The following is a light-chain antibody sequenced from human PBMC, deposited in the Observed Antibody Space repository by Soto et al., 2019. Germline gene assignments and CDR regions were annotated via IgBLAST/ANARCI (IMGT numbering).Light chain of an antibody. J-gene: IGKJ1*01. V-gene: IGKV3-15*01. Sequence: EILLTQSPGTLSLSPGERATLSCRASQSVSRNYLAWYQQKPGQAPRLLIYGASTRATGIPARFSGSGSGTEFTLTISSLQSEDFAVYYCQQYNNWPPWTFGQGTKVDIK. CDR2: GAS. CDR3: QQYNNWPPWT. CDR1: QSVSRN.